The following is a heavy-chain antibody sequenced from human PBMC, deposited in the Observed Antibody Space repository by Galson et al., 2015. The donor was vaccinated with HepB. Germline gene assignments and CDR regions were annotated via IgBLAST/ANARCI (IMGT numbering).Heavy chain of an antibody. CDR1: GGSFSGYY. D-gene: IGHD5-18*01. V-gene: IGHV4-34*01. J-gene: IGHJ4*02. CDR3: ARAKLWLPYYFDY. Sequence: ETLSLTCAVYGGSFSGYYWSWIRQPPGKGLEWIGEINHSGSTNYNPSLKSRVTISVDTSKNQFSLKLSSVTAADTAVYYCARAKLWLPYYFDYWGQGTLVTVSS. CDR2: INHSGST.